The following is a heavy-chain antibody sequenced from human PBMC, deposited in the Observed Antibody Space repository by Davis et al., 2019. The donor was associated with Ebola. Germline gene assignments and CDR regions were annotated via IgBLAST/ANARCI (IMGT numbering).Heavy chain of an antibody. D-gene: IGHD6-13*01. CDR2: INPNSGGT. J-gene: IGHJ1*01. V-gene: IGHV1-2*04. CDR1: GYTFTGYY. Sequence: ASVKVSCKASGYTFTGYYMHWVRQAPGQGLEWMGWINPNSGGTNYAQKFQGWVTMTRDTSISTAYMELSRLRSDDTAVYYCAIPMGSSWYLSNGFQHWGQGTLVTVSS. CDR3: AIPMGSSWYLSNGFQH.